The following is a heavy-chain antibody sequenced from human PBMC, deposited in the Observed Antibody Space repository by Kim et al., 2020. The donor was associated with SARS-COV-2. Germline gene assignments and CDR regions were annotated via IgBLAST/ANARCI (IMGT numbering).Heavy chain of an antibody. Sequence: DSVGCRFSISRDISQNTLYLQMNSLIAEDTAVYYCAKGLTIFRPEIKEDDYWGQGTLVTVSS. J-gene: IGHJ4*02. V-gene: IGHV3-23*01. CDR3: AKGLTIFRPEIKEDDY. D-gene: IGHD3-3*01.